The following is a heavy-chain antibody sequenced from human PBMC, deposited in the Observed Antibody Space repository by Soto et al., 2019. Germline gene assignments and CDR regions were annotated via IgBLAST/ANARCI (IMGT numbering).Heavy chain of an antibody. Sequence: PSETLSLSCAVYGGSFSGYYWSWIRQPPGKGLEWIGEINHSGSTNYNPSLKSRVTISVDTSKNQFSLKLSSVTAADTAVYYWAREHLTLHSSGWFDYWGQVTLVTVS. CDR2: INHSGST. D-gene: IGHD6-19*01. CDR3: AREHLTLHSSGWFDY. V-gene: IGHV4-34*01. CDR1: GGSFSGYY. J-gene: IGHJ4*02.